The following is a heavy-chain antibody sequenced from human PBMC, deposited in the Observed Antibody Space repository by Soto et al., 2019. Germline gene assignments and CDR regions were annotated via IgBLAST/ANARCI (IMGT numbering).Heavy chain of an antibody. CDR2: IYYSGST. J-gene: IGHJ4*02. V-gene: IGHV4-39*01. CDR3: ARQTDRVHMVRGVILTESDY. D-gene: IGHD3-10*01. Sequence: QLQLQESGPGLVKPSETLSLTCTVSGGSISSSSYYWGWIRQPPGKGLEWIGSIYYSGSTYYNPSLRILLTISADTSKNYFSLRPSAVTAADTAVYYCARQTDRVHMVRGVILTESDYWVQGTLVTVSS. CDR1: GGSISSSSYY.